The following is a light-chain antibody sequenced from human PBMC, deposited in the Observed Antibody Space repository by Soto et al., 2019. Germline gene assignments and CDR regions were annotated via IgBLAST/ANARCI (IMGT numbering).Light chain of an antibody. CDR2: DAS. Sequence: EIVLTQSPDTLSLSPGERATLSCRASQSIRNNYLAWYQQKPGQAPRFLIYDASSRANGIPDRFSGSGSGTDSTLTISRLEPEDFAVYYCQQYGSSPLTFGGGTKVEI. J-gene: IGKJ4*01. CDR3: QQYGSSPLT. V-gene: IGKV3-20*01. CDR1: QSIRNNY.